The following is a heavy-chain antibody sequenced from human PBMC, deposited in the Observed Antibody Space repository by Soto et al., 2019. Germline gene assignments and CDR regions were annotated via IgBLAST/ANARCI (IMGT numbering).Heavy chain of an antibody. D-gene: IGHD6-19*01. CDR2: IYSTGST. CDR1: GGSISSYY. CDR3: ARGYSSGWPFDY. J-gene: IGHJ4*02. V-gene: IGHV4-59*10. Sequence: SETLSLTCAVYGGSISSYYWSWIRQSAGKGLEWIGRIYSTGSTHYNPSLKSRVTMSVDTSKNQFSLNLRSVTAADTAFYYCARGYSSGWPFDYWGQGTLVTVSS.